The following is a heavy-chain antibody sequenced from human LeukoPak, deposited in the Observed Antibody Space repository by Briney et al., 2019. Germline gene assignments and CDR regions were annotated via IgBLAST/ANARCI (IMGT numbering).Heavy chain of an antibody. CDR1: GGPIRSHAYY. D-gene: IGHD1-26*01. J-gene: IGHJ6*03. CDR2: IFHSGRA. CDR3: ARTRVGAPYYFYYMDV. Sequence: PSQTLSLACTVSGGPIRSHAYYWAWIRQHPVKGLEWIGYIFHSGRAEYNPPLKARASMSVDTSKSQFSLELTSVTAADSAVYYCARTRVGAPYYFYYMDVWGKGTTVSVSS. V-gene: IGHV4-31*03.